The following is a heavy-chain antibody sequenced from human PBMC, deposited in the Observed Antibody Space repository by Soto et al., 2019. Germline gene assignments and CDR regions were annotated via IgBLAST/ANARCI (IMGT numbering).Heavy chain of an antibody. V-gene: IGHV1-2*04. CDR2: INPNSGGT. Sequence: QVQLVQSGAEVKKPGASVKVSCKASGYTFTGYYMHWVRQAPGQGLEWMGWINPNSGGTNYAQKFQGWVTMTRDTSISTAYMELSRLRSDDTAVYYCARDSKLLYFSGSGGYAYWVQGTLVTVSS. CDR3: ARDSKLLYFSGSGGYAY. CDR1: GYTFTGYY. J-gene: IGHJ4*02. D-gene: IGHD6-19*01.